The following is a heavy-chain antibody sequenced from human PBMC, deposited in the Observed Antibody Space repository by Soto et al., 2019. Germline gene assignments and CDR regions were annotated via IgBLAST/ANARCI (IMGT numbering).Heavy chain of an antibody. V-gene: IGHV3-23*01. D-gene: IGHD5-12*01. Sequence: GGSPKISCAAPGFTLKKYAMRWVRQAPGKGLHWVSIISGSDGSTNYADSVRGRFTISRDDSKNTLYLQMNSLRAEDTALYYCAKASGGAYDSNFDYWGQGALVTVSS. CDR1: GFTLKKYA. CDR3: AKASGGAYDSNFDY. J-gene: IGHJ4*02. CDR2: ISGSDGST.